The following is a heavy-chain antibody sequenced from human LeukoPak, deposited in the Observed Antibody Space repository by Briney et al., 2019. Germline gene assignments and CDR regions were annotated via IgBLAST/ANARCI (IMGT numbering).Heavy chain of an antibody. CDR3: AKGKEKVVPGLFDY. V-gene: IGHV3-9*01. CDR2: ISWNSDSI. Sequence: PGGSLRLSCAASGFTFEDYAMHWVRQAPGKGLEWVSGISWNSDSIGYADSVKGRFTISRDNAKNSLHLQMNSLRAEDTALYYCAKGKEKVVPGLFDYWGQGTLVTVSS. CDR1: GFTFEDYA. D-gene: IGHD3-22*01. J-gene: IGHJ4*02.